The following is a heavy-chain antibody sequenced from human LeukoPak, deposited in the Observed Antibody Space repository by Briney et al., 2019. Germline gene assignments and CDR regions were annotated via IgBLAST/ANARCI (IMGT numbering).Heavy chain of an antibody. J-gene: IGHJ6*02. CDR1: GFTVRSNY. V-gene: IGHV3-66*01. CDR2: IYSGGST. D-gene: IGHD5-18*01. CDR3: AREGGDLLGETAPRDYYYYGMDV. Sequence: GGSLRLSCAASGFTVRSNYMSWVRQAPGKGLEWVSVIYSGGSTYYADSVKGRFTISRDNSKNTLYLQINSLRAEDTAVYYCAREGGDLLGETAPRDYYYYGMDVWGQGTTVTVSS.